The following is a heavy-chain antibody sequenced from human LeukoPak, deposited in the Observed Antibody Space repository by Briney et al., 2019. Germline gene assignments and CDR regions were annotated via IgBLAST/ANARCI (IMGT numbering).Heavy chain of an antibody. Sequence: PSETLSLTCAVYGGSFSGYYWSWIRQAPGKGLEWVARMNLDGSEKYYVDSVKGRFTISRDNAKTSLYLEMNSLRAEDTAVYYCARDATYCTNGVCYTRFDYWGQGTLVTVSS. CDR1: GGSFSGYY. CDR3: ARDATYCTNGVCYTRFDY. CDR2: MNLDGSEK. J-gene: IGHJ4*02. V-gene: IGHV3-7*01. D-gene: IGHD2-8*01.